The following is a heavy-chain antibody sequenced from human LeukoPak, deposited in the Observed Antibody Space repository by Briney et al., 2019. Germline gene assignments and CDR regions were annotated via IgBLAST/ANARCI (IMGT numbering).Heavy chain of an antibody. Sequence: SETLSLTCTVSGGSISSSTYYWGWIRQPPGKGLEWIGSIYYSGSTYYSPSLKSRVTISVDTSKNQFSLKLSSVTAADTAVYYCARRRIDYGDLLHFDYWGQGTLVTVSS. D-gene: IGHD4-17*01. CDR1: GGSISSSTYY. CDR3: ARRRIDYGDLLHFDY. J-gene: IGHJ4*02. CDR2: IYYSGST. V-gene: IGHV4-39*01.